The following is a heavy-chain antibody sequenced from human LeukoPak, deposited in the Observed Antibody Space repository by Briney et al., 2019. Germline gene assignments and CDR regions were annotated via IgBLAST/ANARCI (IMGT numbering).Heavy chain of an antibody. CDR2: INTNTGNP. V-gene: IGHV7-4-1*02. CDR1: GYTFTAYA. CDR3: ASSSTYYYDSSGSDAFDI. Sequence: GASVKVSCKASGYTFTAYAMIWVRQAPGQGLEWMGWINTNTGNPTYAQGFTGRFVFSLDTSVSTAYLQISSLKAEDTAVYYCASSSTYYYDSSGSDAFDIWGQGTMVTVSS. D-gene: IGHD3-22*01. J-gene: IGHJ3*02.